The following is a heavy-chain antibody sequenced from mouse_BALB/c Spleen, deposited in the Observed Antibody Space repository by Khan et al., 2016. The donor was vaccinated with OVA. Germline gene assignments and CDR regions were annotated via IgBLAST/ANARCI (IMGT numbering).Heavy chain of an antibody. V-gene: IGHV1-5*01. CDR2: IYPGISDT. J-gene: IGHJ2*01. Sequence: IQLVQSGTVLARPGASVKMSCKASGYSFTSYWMHWVKQRPGQGLEWIGAIYPGISDTRYNQKFKGKAKLTAVTSASTAYMEFSSLTNEDSAVYYCTRSYDSYYFDYGGQGTTLTVSS. CDR3: TRSYDSYYFDY. CDR1: GYSFTSYW. D-gene: IGHD2-4*01.